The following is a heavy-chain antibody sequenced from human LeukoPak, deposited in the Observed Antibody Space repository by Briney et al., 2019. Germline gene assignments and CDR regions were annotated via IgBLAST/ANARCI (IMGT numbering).Heavy chain of an antibody. CDR1: GDSISSGGSY. Sequence: SETLSLTCTVSGDSISSGGSYWSWTRQHPGEGLEWIGYIYYSATTNYNPSLKSRVTISVDTSKNQFSLKLSSVTAADTAVYYCARAACSSTSCYAGYYYGMDVWGQGTTVTVSS. CDR2: IYYSATT. V-gene: IGHV4-31*03. CDR3: ARAACSSTSCYAGYYYGMDV. J-gene: IGHJ6*02. D-gene: IGHD2-2*01.